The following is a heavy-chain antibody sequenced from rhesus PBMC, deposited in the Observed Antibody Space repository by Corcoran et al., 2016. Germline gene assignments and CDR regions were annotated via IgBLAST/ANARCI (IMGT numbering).Heavy chain of an antibody. CDR3: TREEGGSGWSGFDY. D-gene: IGHD6S26*01. J-gene: IGHJ4*01. CDR2: ISPYNSNK. CDR1: GYTSTNSY. V-gene: IGHV1-180*01. Sequence: QVQLVQSGAEIKQPGASVKLSCKASGYTSTNSYIHWVRQAPGQGLEWIGLISPYNSNKGYAQNFQGRVTITTDTSTSTGYMELSSLRSEDTAVYYCTREEGGSGWSGFDYWGQGVLVTVSS.